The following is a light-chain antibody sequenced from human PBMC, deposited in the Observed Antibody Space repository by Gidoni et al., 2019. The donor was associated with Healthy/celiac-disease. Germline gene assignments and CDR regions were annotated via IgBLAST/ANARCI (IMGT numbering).Light chain of an antibody. J-gene: IGKJ5*01. Sequence: EIVLPQSPGPLSLSPGERAPLSCRASQSVSSSYLTWYQQKPGQAPRLLIYGASRRATGIPDRFSGSGSGTDFTLTISRMEPEDVAVYYCQQYGSFPITFGQGTRLEIK. CDR1: QSVSSSY. CDR3: QQYGSFPIT. CDR2: GAS. V-gene: IGKV3-20*01.